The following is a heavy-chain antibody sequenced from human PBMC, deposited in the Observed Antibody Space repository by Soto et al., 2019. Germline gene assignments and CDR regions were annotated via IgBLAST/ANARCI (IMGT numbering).Heavy chain of an antibody. V-gene: IGHV3-7*01. D-gene: IGHD4-17*01. Sequence: LRLCCEASGFTFSSYWMNGIRQAPGKGLEWLANINPDGKNTYYPDSLEGRFTVSRDNARNSLFLQIDSLRVDDTAVYYCARDPARGGDYDLWGQGTLVTVSS. CDR1: GFTFSSYW. J-gene: IGHJ5*02. CDR2: INPDGKNT. CDR3: ARDPARGGDYDL.